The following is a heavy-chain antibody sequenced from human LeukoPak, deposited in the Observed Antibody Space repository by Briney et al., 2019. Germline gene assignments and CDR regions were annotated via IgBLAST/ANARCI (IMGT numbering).Heavy chain of an antibody. D-gene: IGHD2-21*01. J-gene: IGHJ4*02. V-gene: IGHV4-61*02. CDR2: IYTSGST. CDR1: GGSISSGSYY. Sequence: SQTLSLTCTVSGGSISSGSYYWSWIRQPAGKGLEWIGRIYTSGSTNYNPSLKSRVTISVDTSKNQFSLKLSSVTAADTAVYYCARDHYGGWLQVIHWGQGALVTVSS. CDR3: ARDHYGGWLQVIH.